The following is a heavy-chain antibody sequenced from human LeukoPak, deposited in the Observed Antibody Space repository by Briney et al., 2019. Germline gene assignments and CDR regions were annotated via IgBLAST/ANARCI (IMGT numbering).Heavy chain of an antibody. CDR1: GYTFTSYG. CDR3: ATLGSGSGWSQTFDY. D-gene: IGHD6-19*01. V-gene: IGHV1-18*01. Sequence: ASVKVSCKASGYTFTSYGISWVRQAPGQGLEWMGWISAYNGNTNYAQKLQGRVTMTTDTSTSTAYMELSRLRSDDTAVYYCATLGSGSGWSQTFDYWGQGTLVTVSS. J-gene: IGHJ4*02. CDR2: ISAYNGNT.